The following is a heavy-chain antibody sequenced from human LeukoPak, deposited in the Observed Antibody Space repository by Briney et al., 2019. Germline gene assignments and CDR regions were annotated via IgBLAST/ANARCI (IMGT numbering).Heavy chain of an antibody. V-gene: IGHV3-23*01. CDR1: GFTFSSYS. D-gene: IGHD3-3*01. CDR3: AKEGRFLEWSDAFDY. CDR2: ISDSGGST. Sequence: GGSLRLSCAASGFTFSSYSMNWVRQAPGKGLEWVSAISDSGGSTYYADSVKGRFTISRDNSKNTLYLQMNSLRAEDTAVYYCAKEGRFLEWSDAFDYWGQGTLVTVSS. J-gene: IGHJ4*02.